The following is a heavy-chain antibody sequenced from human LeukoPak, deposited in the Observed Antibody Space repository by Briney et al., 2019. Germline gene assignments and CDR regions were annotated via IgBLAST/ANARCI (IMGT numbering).Heavy chain of an antibody. J-gene: IGHJ4*02. CDR2: INHSGST. V-gene: IGHV4-34*01. D-gene: IGHD3-10*01. CDR1: GGSFSGYY. Sequence: SETLSLTCAVYGGSFSGYYWSWIRQPPGKGLEWIGEINHSGSTNYNPSLKSRVTISVDTSKNQFSLKLSSVTAADTAVYYCARRPYGSGFHFDYWGQGTLVTVSS. CDR3: ARRPYGSGFHFDY.